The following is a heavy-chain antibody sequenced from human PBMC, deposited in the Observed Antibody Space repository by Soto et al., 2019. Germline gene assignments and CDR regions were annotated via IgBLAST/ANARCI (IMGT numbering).Heavy chain of an antibody. CDR2: ISDRGSTI. J-gene: IGHJ5*02. CDR1: GFSVTDS. Sequence: QVQVVESGGGLVKPGGSLRLSCEVSGFSVTDSMSWTRQAPGKGLEWVAYISDRGSTIFYADSVRGRFTISRDSAQNSLFLEMDSLRVDDTAIYYCARVVGLHPHTWFDPWGQGTLVTVSS. V-gene: IGHV3-11*01. CDR3: ARVVGLHPHTWFDP.